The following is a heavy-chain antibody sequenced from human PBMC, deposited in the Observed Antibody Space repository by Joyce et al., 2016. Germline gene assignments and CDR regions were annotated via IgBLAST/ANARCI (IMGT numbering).Heavy chain of an antibody. V-gene: IGHV3-74*01. J-gene: IGHJ4*02. Sequence: AASGFTFSRHLMHWVRQAPGKGPVWVSRIDDDGTNIRYAGFVECRFIISRDNAKNTLYLQLSNLRVEDTAIYYCATIFGVFVSDSFDNWGQGTLVTVSS. CDR3: ATIFGVFVSDSFDN. D-gene: IGHD3-3*01. CDR1: GFTFSRHL. CDR2: IDDDGTNI.